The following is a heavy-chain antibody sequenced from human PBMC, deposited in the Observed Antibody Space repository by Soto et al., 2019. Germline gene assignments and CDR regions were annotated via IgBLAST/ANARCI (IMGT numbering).Heavy chain of an antibody. CDR2: INHSGST. D-gene: IGHD3-3*01. Sequence: SETLSLTCAVYGGSFSGYYWSWIRQPPGKGLEWIGEINHSGSTNYNPSLKSRVTISVDTSKSQFSLKLSSVTAADTAVYYCGREIWSLRFDWFDPWGQGTLVTVSS. V-gene: IGHV4-34*01. J-gene: IGHJ5*02. CDR1: GGSFSGYY. CDR3: GREIWSLRFDWFDP.